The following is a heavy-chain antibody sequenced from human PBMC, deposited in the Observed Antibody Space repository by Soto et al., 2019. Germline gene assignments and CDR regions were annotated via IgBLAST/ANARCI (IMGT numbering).Heavy chain of an antibody. CDR3: EISFYYGSGSRNWFVL. D-gene: IGHD3-10*01. Sequence: ASVQVSCKASGYTFTSYGISWVRQAPGQGHEWMGWISAYNGNTNYAQKLQGRVTMTTDTSTSTAYMELRSLRSDDTAVYYCEISFYYGSGSRNWFVLWGQGILVTV. CDR1: GYTFTSYG. J-gene: IGHJ5*02. CDR2: ISAYNGNT. V-gene: IGHV1-18*04.